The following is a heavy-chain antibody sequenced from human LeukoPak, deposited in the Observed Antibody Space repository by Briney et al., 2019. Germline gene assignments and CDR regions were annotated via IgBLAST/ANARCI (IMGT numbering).Heavy chain of an antibody. J-gene: IGHJ4*02. Sequence: GGSLRLSCAASGFTFSSYAMSWVRQAPGKGLEWVSAISGSGGNTYYADSVKGRFTISRDNSKNTLYLQMNSLRAEDTAVYYCAKERWFGETNLYYFDYWGQGSLVTVSS. CDR2: ISGSGGNT. CDR1: GFTFSSYA. D-gene: IGHD3-10*01. CDR3: AKERWFGETNLYYFDY. V-gene: IGHV3-23*01.